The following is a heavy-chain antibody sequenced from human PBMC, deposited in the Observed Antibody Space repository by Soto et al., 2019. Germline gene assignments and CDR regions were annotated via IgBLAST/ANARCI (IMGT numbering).Heavy chain of an antibody. CDR3: ARNGGNYWADF. J-gene: IGHJ4*02. D-gene: IGHD2-21*01. V-gene: IGHV3-21*01. CDR2: ISSSSSYI. Sequence: GGSLRLSCAASGFTFSSYSMNWVRQAPGKGLEWVSSISSSSSYIYYADSVKGRFTISRDNAKNSLYLQMNSLRAEDTAVYYCARNGGNYWADFWGQGTPVTVSS. CDR1: GFTFSSYS.